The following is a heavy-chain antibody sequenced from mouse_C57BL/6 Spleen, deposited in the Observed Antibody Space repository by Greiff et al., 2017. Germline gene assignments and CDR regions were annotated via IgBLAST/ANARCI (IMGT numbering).Heavy chain of an antibody. J-gene: IGHJ2*01. D-gene: IGHD4-1*01. CDR1: GFTFSSYG. Sequence: EVQGVESGGDLVKPGGSLKLSCAASGFTFSSYGMSWVRQTPDKRLEWVATISSGGSYTYYPDSVKGRFTISRDNAKNTLYLQMSRLKSEDTAMYYCARQEKTGTGFDYWGQGTTLTVSS. CDR2: ISSGGSYT. CDR3: ARQEKTGTGFDY. V-gene: IGHV5-6*01.